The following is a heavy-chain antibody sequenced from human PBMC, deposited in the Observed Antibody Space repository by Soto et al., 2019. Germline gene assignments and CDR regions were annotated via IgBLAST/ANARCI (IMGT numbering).Heavy chain of an antibody. V-gene: IGHV4-4*02. CDR2: IYHSGST. CDR1: GGSISSSNW. J-gene: IGHJ6*02. CDR3: ASDSAPKYSRCWYHYHYGMDV. D-gene: IGHD6-13*01. Sequence: QVQLQESGPGLVKPSGTLSLTCAVSGGSISSSNWWSWVRQPPGKGLEWIGEIYHSGSTNYNPSPQRRVPTSVDKSTAPFSPQLSAGTAADTAVYYCASDSAPKYSRCWYHYHYGMDVWGQGTTVPVSS.